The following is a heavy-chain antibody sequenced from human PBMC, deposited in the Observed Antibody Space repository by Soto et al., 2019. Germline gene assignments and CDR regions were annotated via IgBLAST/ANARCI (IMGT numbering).Heavy chain of an antibody. D-gene: IGHD5-18*01. CDR1: GGTFSSYA. V-gene: IGHV1-69*13. Sequence: SVKVSCKASGGTFSSYAISWVRQAPGQGLEWMGGIIPIFGTANYAQKFQGRVTITADESTSTAYMELSSLRSEDTAVYYCARDRKRTAMVFDYYYYYGMDVWGQGTTVTVSS. CDR3: ARDRKRTAMVFDYYYYYGMDV. J-gene: IGHJ6*02. CDR2: IIPIFGTA.